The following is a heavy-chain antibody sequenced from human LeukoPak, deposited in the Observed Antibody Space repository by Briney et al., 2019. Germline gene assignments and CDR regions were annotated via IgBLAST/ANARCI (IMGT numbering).Heavy chain of an antibody. D-gene: IGHD1-26*01. CDR2: ISYDGSNK. CDR3: AKTIGSYPPYGFDY. V-gene: IGHV3-30*18. J-gene: IGHJ4*02. CDR1: GFTFSNYG. Sequence: PGGTLTLTCAASGFTFSNYGMHWLRPAPGKGQERVAVISYDGSNKYYADSVKGRFTISRDNSKNTLYLQMNSLRAEDTAVYYCAKTIGSYPPYGFDYWGQGTLVTVSS.